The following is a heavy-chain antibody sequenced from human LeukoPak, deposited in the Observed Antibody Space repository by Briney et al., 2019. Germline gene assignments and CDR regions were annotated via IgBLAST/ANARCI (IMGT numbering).Heavy chain of an antibody. Sequence: GGSLRLSCAASGFTFDDYAMSWVRQAPGKGLEWVSSISGIGISIYYADSVKGRFTISRDNSKNMVYLQMNSLIAEDTAVYYCAKDMHGYDGPVDYWGRGTLVTVSS. CDR3: AKDMHGYDGPVDY. CDR1: GFTFDDYA. D-gene: IGHD5-24*01. V-gene: IGHV3-23*01. CDR2: ISGIGISI. J-gene: IGHJ4*02.